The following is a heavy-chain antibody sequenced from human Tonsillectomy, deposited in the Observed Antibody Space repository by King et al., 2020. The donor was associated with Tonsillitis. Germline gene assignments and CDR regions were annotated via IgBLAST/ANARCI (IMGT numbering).Heavy chain of an antibody. V-gene: IGHV3-30*18. CDR3: AKDRDGFDY. D-gene: IGHD5-24*01. J-gene: IGHJ4*02. CDR2: ISYDGSNK. Sequence: VQLVESGGGVVQPGRSLRLSCAASGFTFSSYGMHWVRQAPGKGLEWVAVISYDGSNKYYADSVKGRFTISRDDSKNTLSLQMNSLRTEDTAVYYCAKDRDGFDYWGQGTLVTVS. CDR1: GFTFSSYG.